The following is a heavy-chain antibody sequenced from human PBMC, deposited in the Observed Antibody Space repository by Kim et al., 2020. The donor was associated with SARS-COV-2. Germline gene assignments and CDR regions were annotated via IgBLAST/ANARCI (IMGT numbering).Heavy chain of an antibody. Sequence: EPVKGRFTIPRDNSKNTLYLQMNSLRAEDTAVYYCARDQRDGSGGSWFDPWGQGTLVTVSS. D-gene: IGHD3-10*01. V-gene: IGHV3-30*01. CDR3: ARDQRDGSGGSWFDP. J-gene: IGHJ5*02.